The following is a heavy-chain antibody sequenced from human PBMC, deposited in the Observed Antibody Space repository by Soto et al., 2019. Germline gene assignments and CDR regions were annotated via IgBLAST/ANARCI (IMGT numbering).Heavy chain of an antibody. CDR3: ARDLVAGAGPHHYYYYGMDV. J-gene: IGHJ6*02. D-gene: IGHD6-19*01. CDR2: IWYDGSNK. CDR1: GFTFSSYG. Sequence: GGSLRLSCAASGFTFSSYGMHWVRQAPGKGLEWVAVIWYDGSNKYYADSVKGRFTISRDNSKNTLYLQMNSLRAEDTAVYYCARDLVAGAGPHHYYYYGMDVWGQGTTVTVSS. V-gene: IGHV3-33*01.